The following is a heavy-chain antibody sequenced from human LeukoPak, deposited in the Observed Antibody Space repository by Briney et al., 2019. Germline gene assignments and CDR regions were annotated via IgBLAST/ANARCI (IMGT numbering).Heavy chain of an antibody. CDR1: GFTFSSYW. Sequence: GGSPRLSCAASGFTFSSYWMSWVRQAPGKGLEWVANIKQDGSEKYYVDSVKGRFTISRDNAKNTLYLQMNTLRVEDTAVYYCTRDLMDYDVSTGLHHYYMDVWGQGTTVTVSS. CDR2: IKQDGSEK. V-gene: IGHV3-7*01. D-gene: IGHD3-9*01. J-gene: IGHJ6*02. CDR3: TRDLMDYDVSTGLHHYYMDV.